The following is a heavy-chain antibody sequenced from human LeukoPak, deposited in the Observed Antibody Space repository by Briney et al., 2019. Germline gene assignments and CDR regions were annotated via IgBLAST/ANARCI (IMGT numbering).Heavy chain of an antibody. V-gene: IGHV3-23*01. D-gene: IGHD2-15*01. Sequence: GGSLRLSCAASGFSFSSYGMAWVRQAPGQGLEWVAVISVSATATNYAASVKGRFTISRDDSKNTLYLQMNSLRVEDTAAYYCVKEGGFRIPFDYWGQGTLVTVSS. CDR1: GFSFSSYG. CDR2: ISVSATAT. J-gene: IGHJ4*02. CDR3: VKEGGFRIPFDY.